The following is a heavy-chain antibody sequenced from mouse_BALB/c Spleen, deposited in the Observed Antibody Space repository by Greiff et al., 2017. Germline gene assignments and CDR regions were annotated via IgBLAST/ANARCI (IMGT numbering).Heavy chain of an antibody. Sequence: VKLMESGPGLVAPSQSLSITCTVSGFSLTSYGVHWVRQPPGKVLEWLGVIWAGGSTNYNSALMSRLSISKDNSKSQVFLKMNSLQTDDTAMYYCARDYDYDGTHYAMDYWGQGTSVTVSS. CDR2: IWAGGST. J-gene: IGHJ4*01. D-gene: IGHD2-4*01. V-gene: IGHV2-9*02. CDR3: ARDYDYDGTHYAMDY. CDR1: GFSLTSYG.